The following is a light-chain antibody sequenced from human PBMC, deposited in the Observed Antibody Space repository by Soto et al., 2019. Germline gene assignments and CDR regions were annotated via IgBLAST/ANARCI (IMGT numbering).Light chain of an antibody. Sequence: DIQMTQSPSTLSASVGDRATITCRASESISGWLAWYQQKPGKAPRLLIYAASTLVSGVPSRFSGSGSGTDFTLTISSLQPEDFATYYCQQLNSYPLTFGPGTKVDIK. CDR3: QQLNSYPLT. CDR1: ESISGW. J-gene: IGKJ3*01. V-gene: IGKV1-5*01. CDR2: AAS.